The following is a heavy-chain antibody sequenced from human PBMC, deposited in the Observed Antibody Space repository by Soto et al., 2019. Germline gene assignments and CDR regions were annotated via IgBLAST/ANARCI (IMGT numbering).Heavy chain of an antibody. CDR1: GGTFSSYT. CDR3: ARGGGIGGDSSGYGVY. V-gene: IGHV1-69*02. Sequence: QVQLVQSGAEVKKPGSSVKVSCKASGGTFSSYTISWVRQAPGQGLEWMGRIIPILGIANYAQKFQGRVTITADKXPNXAYMERSSLRSEDTAAYYCARGGGIGGDSSGYGVYWGQGTLVTVSS. CDR2: IIPILGIA. D-gene: IGHD3-22*01. J-gene: IGHJ4*02.